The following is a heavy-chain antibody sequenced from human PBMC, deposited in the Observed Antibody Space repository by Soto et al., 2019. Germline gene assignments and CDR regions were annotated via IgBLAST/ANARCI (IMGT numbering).Heavy chain of an antibody. CDR3: ARGAGIYYDSSGYNF. CDR1: GGTFSSYA. V-gene: IGHV1-69*13. Sequence: LVKVSCKASGGTFSSYAISWVRQAPGQGLEWMGGIIPIFGTANYAQKFQGRVTITADESTSTAYMELSSLRSEDTAVYYCARGAGIYYDSSGYNFWGQGTLVTVSS. D-gene: IGHD3-22*01. CDR2: IIPIFGTA. J-gene: IGHJ4*02.